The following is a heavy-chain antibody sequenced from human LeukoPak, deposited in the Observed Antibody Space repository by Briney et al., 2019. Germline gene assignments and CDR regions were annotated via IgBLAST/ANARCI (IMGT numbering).Heavy chain of an antibody. J-gene: IGHJ4*02. Sequence: PSQTLSLTCTVSGDSIASGSYYLSWIRQPAGKGLEWIGRFYTSGSTNYNPSLKSRVTISVDTSKNQFSLKLSSVTAADTAVYYCARVYLGVLTGYSKTFDYWGQGTLVTVSS. V-gene: IGHV4-61*02. CDR1: GDSIASGSYY. D-gene: IGHD3-9*01. CDR2: FYTSGST. CDR3: ARVYLGVLTGYSKTFDY.